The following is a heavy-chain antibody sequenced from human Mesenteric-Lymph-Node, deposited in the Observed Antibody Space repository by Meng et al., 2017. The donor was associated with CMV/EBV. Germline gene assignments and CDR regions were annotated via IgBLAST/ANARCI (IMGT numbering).Heavy chain of an antibody. D-gene: IGHD3-10*01. V-gene: IGHV3-53*05. CDR2: IYSGGSA. CDR3: AREGTLSFSLDS. CDR1: GFTVISNY. Sequence: GGSLRLSCTGSGFTVISNYMSWVRQAPGKGLEWVSVIYSGGSADYADSVKGRFTMSRDNSKNTLYLQMNNLRADDTAVYYCAREGTLSFSLDSWGQGTLVTVSS. J-gene: IGHJ4*02.